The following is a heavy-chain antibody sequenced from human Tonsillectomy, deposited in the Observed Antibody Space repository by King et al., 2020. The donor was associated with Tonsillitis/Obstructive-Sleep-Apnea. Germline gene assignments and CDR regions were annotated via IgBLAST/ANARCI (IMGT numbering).Heavy chain of an antibody. J-gene: IGHJ3*02. CDR3: AGGTPETAFDI. CDR1: GGSFSGYY. V-gene: IGHV4-34*01. D-gene: IGHD1-14*01. Sequence: VQLPQWGAGLLKPSETLSLTCAVYGGSFSGYYWTWIRQSPGKGLEWIGEIDHSGSTNDNPSLKSRVTMSVDTSKNQFSLKLRSVTAADTAVYYCAGGTPETAFDIWGQGTMVTVSS. CDR2: IDHSGST.